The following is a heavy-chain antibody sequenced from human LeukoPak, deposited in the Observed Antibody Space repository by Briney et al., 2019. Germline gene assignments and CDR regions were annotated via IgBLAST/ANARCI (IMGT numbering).Heavy chain of an antibody. CDR3: ARWVGVPDKHFQH. CDR1: GGSISIYY. Sequence: SETLSLTCTVSGGSISIYYWSWIRQPPGKGLEWIGYIYYSGSTNYNPSLKSRVTISVDTSKNQFSLKLSSVTAADTAVYYCARWVGVPDKHFQHWGQGTLVTVSS. J-gene: IGHJ1*01. CDR2: IYYSGST. D-gene: IGHD3-3*01. V-gene: IGHV4-59*12.